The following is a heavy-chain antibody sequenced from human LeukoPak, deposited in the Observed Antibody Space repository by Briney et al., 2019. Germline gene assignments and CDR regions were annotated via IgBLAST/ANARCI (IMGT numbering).Heavy chain of an antibody. Sequence: PGGSLRLSCAASGFTFSSYSMNWVRQAPGKGLEWVSSISSSSSYIYYADSVKGRFTTSRDNAKNSLYLQMNSLRAEDTAVYYCARDLGYYDILTGYYRDLFDYWGQGTLVTVSS. CDR2: ISSSSSYI. V-gene: IGHV3-21*01. D-gene: IGHD3-9*01. J-gene: IGHJ4*02. CDR1: GFTFSSYS. CDR3: ARDLGYYDILTGYYRDLFDY.